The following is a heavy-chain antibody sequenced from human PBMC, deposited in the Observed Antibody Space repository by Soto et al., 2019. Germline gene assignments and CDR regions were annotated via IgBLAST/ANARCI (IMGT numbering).Heavy chain of an antibody. V-gene: IGHV1-2*02. D-gene: IGHD1-26*01. CDR2: INPNSGDT. CDR3: AKGGAIVAAGTRVYLYNARDV. CDR1: GYTFTGYY. J-gene: IGHJ6*02. Sequence: QVQLVQSGTEVKRPGDSVKVSCKASGYTFTGYYVHWVRQAPGQGLEWMGWINPNSGDTYLAQRFQGRVTMNRDTSIGTAYMERRGLTSDDTAEYYCAKGGAIVAAGTRVYLYNARDVWGQGTTVTVSS.